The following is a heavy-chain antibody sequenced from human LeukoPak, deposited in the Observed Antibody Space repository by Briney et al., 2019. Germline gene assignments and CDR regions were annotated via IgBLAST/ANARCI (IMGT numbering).Heavy chain of an antibody. V-gene: IGHV3-48*03. Sequence: PGGSLRLSCAASGFTFSSYEMNWVRQAPGKGLEWVSYISSSGTTIYYAYSVKGRFTISRDNAKNSLFLQMNSLRAEDTAVYYCARDRSTMPNWGQGSLVTVSS. CDR2: ISSSGTTI. J-gene: IGHJ4*02. D-gene: IGHD5-24*01. CDR1: GFTFSSYE. CDR3: ARDRSTMPN.